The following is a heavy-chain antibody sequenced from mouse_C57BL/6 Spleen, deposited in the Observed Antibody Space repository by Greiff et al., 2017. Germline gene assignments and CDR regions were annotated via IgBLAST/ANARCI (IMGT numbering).Heavy chain of an antibody. Sequence: LQQPGAELVKPGASVKLSCKASGYTFTSYWMHWVKQRPGQGLEWIGMIHPNSGSTNYNEKFKSKATLTVDKSSSTAYMQLSSLTSEDSAVYYCARYYGSRGAMDYWGQGTSVTVSS. CDR2: IHPNSGST. CDR3: ARYYGSRGAMDY. V-gene: IGHV1-64*01. CDR1: GYTFTSYW. D-gene: IGHD1-1*01. J-gene: IGHJ4*01.